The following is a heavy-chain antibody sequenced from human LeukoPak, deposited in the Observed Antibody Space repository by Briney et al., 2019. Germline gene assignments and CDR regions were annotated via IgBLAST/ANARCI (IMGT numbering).Heavy chain of an antibody. CDR1: GFTFSSYA. CDR3: AREAPGSYYDSSGYQSY. CDR2: ISYDGSNK. Sequence: GGSLRLSCAASGFTFSSYAMHWVRQAPGKGLEWVAVISYDGSNKYYADSVKGRFTISRDNSKNTLYLQMNSLRAEDTAVYYCAREAPGSYYDSSGYQSYWGQGTLVTVSS. J-gene: IGHJ4*02. D-gene: IGHD3-22*01. V-gene: IGHV3-30-3*01.